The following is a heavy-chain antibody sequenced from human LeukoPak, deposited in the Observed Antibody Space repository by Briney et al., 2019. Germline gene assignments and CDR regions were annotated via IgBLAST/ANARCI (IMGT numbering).Heavy chain of an antibody. CDR2: INPNSGGT. Sequence: GASVKVSCKASGYTFTGYYMHWVRQAPGQGLEWMGWINPNSGGTNYAQKFQGRVTMTRDTSINTAYMEMARLTSDDTAVYYCSRDTTPLDYWGQGTLVTVSS. CDR3: SRDTTPLDY. CDR1: GYTFTGYY. J-gene: IGHJ4*02. V-gene: IGHV1-2*02. D-gene: IGHD1-14*01.